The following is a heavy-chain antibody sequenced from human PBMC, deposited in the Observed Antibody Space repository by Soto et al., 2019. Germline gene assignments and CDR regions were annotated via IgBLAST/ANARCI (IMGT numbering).Heavy chain of an antibody. Sequence: VQLQESGPGLVKPSETLSLTCTVSGGSISSDYWTWIRQPPGERLEWIGYIYYNGNTNYNSSLKSRVTISIDTSKNQFSLKLNSVTAADTAVYFCARLAYTSGFTFDYWGRGTLVTVSS. CDR1: GGSISSDY. CDR3: ARLAYTSGFTFDY. D-gene: IGHD5-18*01. V-gene: IGHV4-59*01. CDR2: IYYNGNT. J-gene: IGHJ4*02.